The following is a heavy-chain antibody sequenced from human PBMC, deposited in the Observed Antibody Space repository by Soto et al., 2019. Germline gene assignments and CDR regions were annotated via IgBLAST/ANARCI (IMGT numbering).Heavy chain of an antibody. D-gene: IGHD1-20*01. Sequence: SETLSLTCAVSGVSISSYYWSWIRQPPGKGLEWIGYIYYSGITNYNPSLKSRVTISVDTSKNQFSLKLSSVTAADTAVYYCARYKSNYYYGMDVWGQGTTVTVSS. V-gene: IGHV4-59*01. CDR3: ARYKSNYYYGMDV. J-gene: IGHJ6*02. CDR1: GVSISSYY. CDR2: IYYSGIT.